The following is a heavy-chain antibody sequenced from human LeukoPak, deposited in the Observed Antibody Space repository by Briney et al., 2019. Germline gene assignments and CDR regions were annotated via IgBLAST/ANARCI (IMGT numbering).Heavy chain of an antibody. V-gene: IGHV3-49*03. J-gene: IGHJ4*02. CDR3: TRCRGYYGSGTYSTVYFDY. CDR1: GFTFVDYA. CDR2: IRNKAYGGTT. D-gene: IGHD3-10*01. Sequence: PGGSLRLSCTASGFTFVDYAMSWFRQVPGRGLEWIGFIRNKAYGGTTQCAASVEGRFTISRDDSKNIAFLQMNSLETEDTAVYYCTRCRGYYGSGTYSTVYFDYWGQGTLVTVSS.